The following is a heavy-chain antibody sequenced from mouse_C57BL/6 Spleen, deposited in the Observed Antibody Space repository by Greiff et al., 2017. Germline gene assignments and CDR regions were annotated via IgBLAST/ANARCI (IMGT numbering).Heavy chain of an antibody. D-gene: IGHD2-4*01. Sequence: VKLVESGPGLVQPSQSLSITCTVSGFSLTSYGVHWVRQSPGKGLEWLGVIWSGGSTDYNAAFISRLSISKDNSKSQVFFKMNSLQADYTAIYYCARNWGLRNYFDYWGQGTTLTVSS. V-gene: IGHV2-2*01. CDR1: GFSLTSYG. CDR3: ARNWGLRNYFDY. J-gene: IGHJ2*01. CDR2: IWSGGST.